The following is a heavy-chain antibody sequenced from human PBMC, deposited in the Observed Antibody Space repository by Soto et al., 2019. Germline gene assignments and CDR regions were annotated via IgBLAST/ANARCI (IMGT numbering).Heavy chain of an antibody. CDR1: GFTFSSYG. CDR3: AKDHLAARPSGFDY. D-gene: IGHD6-6*01. CDR2: ISYDGSNK. Sequence: GGSLRLSCAASGFTFSSYGMHWVRQAPGKGLEWVAVISYDGSNKYYADSVKGRFTISRDNSKNTLYLQMNSLRAEDTAVYYCAKDHLAARPSGFDYWGQGTLVTVSS. V-gene: IGHV3-30*18. J-gene: IGHJ4*02.